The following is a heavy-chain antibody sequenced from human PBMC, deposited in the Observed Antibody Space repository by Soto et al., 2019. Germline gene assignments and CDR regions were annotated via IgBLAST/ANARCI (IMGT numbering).Heavy chain of an antibody. CDR1: GFTFSSYA. V-gene: IGHV3-23*01. Sequence: LRLSCAASGFTFSSYAMSWVRQAPGKGLEWVSAISGSGGSTYYADSVKGRFTISRDNPKNTLYLQMNSLRAEDTAVYYCATRIAVAAQHGYWGQGTMVTVYS. CDR3: ATRIAVAAQHGY. D-gene: IGHD6-19*01. CDR2: ISGSGGST. J-gene: IGHJ4*02.